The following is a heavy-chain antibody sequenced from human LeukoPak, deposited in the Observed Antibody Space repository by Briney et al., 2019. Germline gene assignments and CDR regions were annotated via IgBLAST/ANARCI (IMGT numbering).Heavy chain of an antibody. CDR1: GFTFSSYW. V-gene: IGHV3-74*01. D-gene: IGHD4-11*01. CDR2: ISTDASST. J-gene: IGHJ4*02. Sequence: GGSLRLSCAGSGFTFSSYWMHWLRHAPGKGLVWVSRISTDASSTTYADSVKGRFTISSDNAKGTLYLQMSSLRAEDTAVYYCTGHHQAYSRTYWGQGTLVTVSS. CDR3: TGHHQAYSRTY.